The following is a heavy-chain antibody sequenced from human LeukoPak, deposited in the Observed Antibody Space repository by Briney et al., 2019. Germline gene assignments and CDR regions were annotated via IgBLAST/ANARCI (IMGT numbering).Heavy chain of an antibody. CDR2: ISGSGGST. J-gene: IGHJ6*03. Sequence: GGSLRLSCAASGFTFSSYAMSWVRQAPGKGLEWVSAISGSGGSTYYADSVKGRFTISRDNSKNTLYLQMNSLRAEDTAVYYCARTIQPREGYYYYYYYMDVWGKGTTVTISS. D-gene: IGHD5-18*01. CDR1: GFTFSSYA. CDR3: ARTIQPREGYYYYYYYMDV. V-gene: IGHV3-23*01.